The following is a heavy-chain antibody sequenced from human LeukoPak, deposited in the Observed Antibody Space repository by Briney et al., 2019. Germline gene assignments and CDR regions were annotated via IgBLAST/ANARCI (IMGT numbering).Heavy chain of an antibody. J-gene: IGHJ4*02. CDR3: ARHLSWYVHHYFDY. V-gene: IGHV4-34*01. Sequence: SETLSLTCAVYGGSFSGYYWSWIRQPPGKGLEWIGEINHSGSTNYNPSLKSRVTISVDTSKNQFSLKLSSVTAADTAVYYCARHLSWYVHHYFDYWGQGTLVTVSS. CDR1: GGSFSGYY. D-gene: IGHD3-10*02. CDR2: INHSGST.